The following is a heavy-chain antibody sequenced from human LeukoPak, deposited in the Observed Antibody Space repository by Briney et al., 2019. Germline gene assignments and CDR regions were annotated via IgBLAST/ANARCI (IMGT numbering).Heavy chain of an antibody. J-gene: IGHJ6*02. CDR1: GYIFTNYA. D-gene: IGHD4-23*01. CDR2: FNPGNGDT. Sequence: GASVKVSCKASGYIFTNYAIQWVRQAPGQRLEWLGWFNPGNGDTRYSQRFQGRVTITSDASATTAYMELHSLTAEDTAFYYCSRDRWPCRVNCDSVYYYGLDVWGQGTTVTVSS. CDR3: SRDRWPCRVNCDSVYYYGLDV. V-gene: IGHV1-3*01.